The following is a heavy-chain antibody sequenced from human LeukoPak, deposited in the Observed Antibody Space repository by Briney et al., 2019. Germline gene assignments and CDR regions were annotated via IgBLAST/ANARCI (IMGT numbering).Heavy chain of an antibody. CDR3: AGYSRDILTGYDAFDI. CDR2: IYTSGST. D-gene: IGHD3-9*01. Sequence: SETLSLTCTVSGGSISSYYWSWIRQPAGKGLEWIGRIYTSGSTNYNPSLKSRVTMSVDTSKNQFSLKLSSVTAADTAVYYCAGYSRDILTGYDAFDIWGQGTMVTVSS. CDR1: GGSISSYY. V-gene: IGHV4-4*07. J-gene: IGHJ3*02.